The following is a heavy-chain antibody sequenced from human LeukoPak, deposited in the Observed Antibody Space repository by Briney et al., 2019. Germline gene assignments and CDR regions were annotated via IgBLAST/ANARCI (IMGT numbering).Heavy chain of an antibody. Sequence: PGGSLRLSCAASGFTFTSYTMHWVRQAPGKGLVWVSRINSDGSSTSYADSVKGRFTISRDNAKNTLYLQMNSLRAEDTAVYYCARARVAGYCSSTSCYSGYYFDYWGQGTLVTVSS. CDR1: GFTFTSYT. CDR2: INSDGSST. CDR3: ARARVAGYCSSTSCYSGYYFDY. D-gene: IGHD2-2*02. J-gene: IGHJ4*02. V-gene: IGHV3-74*01.